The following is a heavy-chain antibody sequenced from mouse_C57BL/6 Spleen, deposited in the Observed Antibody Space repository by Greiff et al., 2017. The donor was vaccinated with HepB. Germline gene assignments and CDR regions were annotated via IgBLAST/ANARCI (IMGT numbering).Heavy chain of an antibody. J-gene: IGHJ3*01. CDR2: ISDGGSYT. D-gene: IGHD1-1*01. Sequence: EVQVVESGGGLVKPGGSLKLSCAASGFTFSSYAMSWVRQTPEKRLEWVATISDGGSYTYYPDNVKGRFTISRDNAKNNLYLQMSHLKSEDTAMYYCARDDYGSSPAWFAYWGQGTLVTVSA. CDR3: ARDDYGSSPAWFAY. V-gene: IGHV5-4*01. CDR1: GFTFSSYA.